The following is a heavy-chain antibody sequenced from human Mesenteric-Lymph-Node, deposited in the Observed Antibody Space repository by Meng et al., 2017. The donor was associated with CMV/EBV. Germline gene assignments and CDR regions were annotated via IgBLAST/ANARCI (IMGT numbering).Heavy chain of an antibody. D-gene: IGHD2-2*01. V-gene: IGHV3-30*02. J-gene: IGHJ4*02. CDR3: ARYDHLLLNDY. CDR1: GFFFSSYG. CDR2: IRYDETNK. Sequence: GGSLGLSCAVSGFFFSSYGMHWVRQAPGKGLEWVAFIRYDETNKGYSDSVKGRFTISRDNSKNTLSLQMNRLRPDDTAVYYCARYDHLLLNDYWGQGTLVTVSS.